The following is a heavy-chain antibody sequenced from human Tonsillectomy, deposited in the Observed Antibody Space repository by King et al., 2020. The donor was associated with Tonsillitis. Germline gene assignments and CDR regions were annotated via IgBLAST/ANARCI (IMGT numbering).Heavy chain of an antibody. CDR3: AGSGWDYGDQRAFDY. CDR2: ISAYNGNT. J-gene: IGHJ4*02. Sequence: VQLVESGAEVKKPGASVKVSCKASGYTFTSYGISWVRQAPGQGLEWMGWISAYNGNTNYAQRLLGRVTVTTDTSTNTAYMELRSLRSDDTAVYYCAGSGWDYGDQRAFDYWGQGTLVTVSS. V-gene: IGHV1-18*04. D-gene: IGHD4-17*01. CDR1: GYTFTSYG.